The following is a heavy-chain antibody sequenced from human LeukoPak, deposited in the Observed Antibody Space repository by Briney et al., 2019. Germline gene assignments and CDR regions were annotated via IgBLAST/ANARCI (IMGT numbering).Heavy chain of an antibody. D-gene: IGHD5-18*01. CDR3: ATQNRLLDAFDI. CDR2: IYHSGST. J-gene: IGHJ3*02. Sequence: SETLSLTCTVSGYSISSGYYWGWIRQPPGKGLEWIGSIYHSGSTYYNPSLKSRVTISVDTSKNQFSLKLSSVTAADTAVYYCATQNRLLDAFDIWGQGTMVTVSS. CDR1: GYSISSGYY. V-gene: IGHV4-38-2*02.